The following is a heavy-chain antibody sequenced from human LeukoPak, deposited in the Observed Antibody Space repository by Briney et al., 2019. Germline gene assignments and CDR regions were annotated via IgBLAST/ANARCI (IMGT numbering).Heavy chain of an antibody. CDR2: IYPTDSDT. J-gene: IGHJ3*02. CDR3: ARGVQVQPYDAFDI. V-gene: IGHV5-51*01. Sequence: PGESLKISCQGSGYSFISYWIGWVRQMPGKGLEWMGIIYPTDSDTRYSPSFQGQVTMSADKSISTAYLQWSSLKASDTAMYYCARGVQVQPYDAFDIWGQGTMVTVSS. CDR1: GYSFISYW. D-gene: IGHD4/OR15-4a*01.